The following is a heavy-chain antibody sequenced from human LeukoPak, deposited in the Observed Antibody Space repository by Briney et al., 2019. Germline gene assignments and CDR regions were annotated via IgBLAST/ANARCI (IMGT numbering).Heavy chain of an antibody. D-gene: IGHD3-22*01. CDR3: ARSVASYYYDSSGYPKPLFDY. CDR1: GGSFSGYY. Sequence: SETLSLTCAVYGGSFSGYYWSWIRQPPGKGLEWIGEINRSGSTNYNPSLKSRVTISVDTSKNQFSLKLSSVTAADTAVYYCARSVASYYYDSSGYPKPLFDYWGQGTLVTVSS. CDR2: INRSGST. J-gene: IGHJ4*02. V-gene: IGHV4-34*01.